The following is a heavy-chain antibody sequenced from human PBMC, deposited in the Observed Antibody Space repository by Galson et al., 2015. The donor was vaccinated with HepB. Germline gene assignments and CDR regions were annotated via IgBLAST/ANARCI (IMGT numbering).Heavy chain of an antibody. CDR2: IIPIFGTA. CDR1: GGTFSSYA. Sequence: SVKVSCKASGGTFSSYAISWVRQAPGQGLKWMGGIIPIFGTANYAQKFQGRVTITADESTSTAYMELSSLRSEDTAVYYCARSKGSGYYGLFDYWGQGTLVTVSS. CDR3: ARSKGSGYYGLFDY. D-gene: IGHD3-22*01. J-gene: IGHJ4*02. V-gene: IGHV1-69*13.